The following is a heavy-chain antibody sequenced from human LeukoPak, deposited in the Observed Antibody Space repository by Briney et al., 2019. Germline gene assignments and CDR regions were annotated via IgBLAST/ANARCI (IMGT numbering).Heavy chain of an antibody. CDR2: INWNGGST. CDR1: GFTFDDYG. V-gene: IGHV3-20*04. Sequence: GGSLRLSCAASGFTFDDYGMSWVRQAPGKGLEWVSGINWNGGSTGYADSVKGRFTISRDNAKNSLYLQMNSLRAEDTAVYYCAREGPLLRYFDWLSSYYFDYWGQGTLVTVSS. J-gene: IGHJ4*02. D-gene: IGHD3-9*01. CDR3: AREGPLLRYFDWLSSYYFDY.